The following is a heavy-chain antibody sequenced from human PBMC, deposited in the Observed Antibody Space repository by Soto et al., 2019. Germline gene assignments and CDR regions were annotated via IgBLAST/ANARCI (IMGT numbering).Heavy chain of an antibody. CDR2: IYYSGST. Sequence: SETLSLTSTVSGGSLSSSSYYWGWLQQTPGKGLEWMGSIYYSGSTYYNPSLKSRVTISADTSKNQFSLKLSSVTAAVPAVYYGARHIRLNCFDPWRQGTRGTVSS. V-gene: IGHV4-39*01. D-gene: IGHD2-21*01. J-gene: IGHJ5*02. CDR1: GGSLSSSSYY. CDR3: ARHIRLNCFDP.